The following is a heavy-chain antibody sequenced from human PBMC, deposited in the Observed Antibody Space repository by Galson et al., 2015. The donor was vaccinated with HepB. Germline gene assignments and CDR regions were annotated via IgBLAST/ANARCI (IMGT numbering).Heavy chain of an antibody. CDR3: AHSETLAAAVTPGGGYYFDY. V-gene: IGHV2-5*02. CDR2: IYWDDDK. J-gene: IGHJ4*02. CDR1: GFSLSTSGVG. D-gene: IGHD6-13*01. Sequence: PALVKPTQTLTLTCTFSGFSLSTSGVGVGWIRQPPGKALEWLALIYWDDDKRYSPSLKSRLTITKDTSKNQVVLTMTNMDPVDTATYYCAHSETLAAAVTPGGGYYFDYWGQGTLVTVSS.